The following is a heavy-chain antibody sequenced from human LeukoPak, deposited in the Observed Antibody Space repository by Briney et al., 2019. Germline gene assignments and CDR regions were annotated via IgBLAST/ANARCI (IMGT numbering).Heavy chain of an antibody. Sequence: GGSLRLSRAASGFTFSSYWMHWVRQAPGKGLVWVSRINSDGSSTSYADSVKGRFTISRDNAKNTLYLQMNSLRAEDTAVYYCARGSWAYYFDYWGQGTLVTVSS. CDR2: INSDGSST. J-gene: IGHJ4*02. CDR3: ARGSWAYYFDY. V-gene: IGHV3-74*01. CDR1: GFTFSSYW. D-gene: IGHD6-13*01.